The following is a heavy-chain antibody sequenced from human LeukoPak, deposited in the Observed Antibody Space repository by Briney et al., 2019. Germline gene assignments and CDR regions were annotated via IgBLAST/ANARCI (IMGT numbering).Heavy chain of an antibody. CDR2: IYYSGST. J-gene: IGHJ5*02. CDR1: VGSISSSSYY. D-gene: IGHD2-21*02. Sequence: SETLSLTXTVSVGSISSSSYYWGWIRQPPGKGLGWVGSIYYSGSTYYNPSLKSRVTISVDTSKNQFSLKLSSVTAADTAVYYCARHPIVVVTSNWFDPWGQGTLVTVSS. V-gene: IGHV4-39*01. CDR3: ARHPIVVVTSNWFDP.